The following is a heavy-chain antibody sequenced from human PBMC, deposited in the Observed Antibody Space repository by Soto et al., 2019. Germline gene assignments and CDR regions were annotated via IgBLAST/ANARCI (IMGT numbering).Heavy chain of an antibody. J-gene: IGHJ4*02. CDR3: AREWEDLASNFDY. CDR2: ISSTTNYI. Sequence: LRLSCAASGFTFTRYSMNWVRQAPGKWLEWVSSISSTTNYIYYGDSMKGRFTISRDNAKNSLYLEMNSLRAEDTAVYYCAREWEDLASNFDYWGQGTLLTVSS. CDR1: GFTFTRYS. D-gene: IGHD1-26*01. V-gene: IGHV3-21*06.